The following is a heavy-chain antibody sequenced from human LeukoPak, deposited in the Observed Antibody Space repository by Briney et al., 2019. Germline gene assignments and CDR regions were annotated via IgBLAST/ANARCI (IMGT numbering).Heavy chain of an antibody. CDR1: GYTFTGYY. J-gene: IGHJ6*03. CDR2: INPNSGGT. V-gene: IGHV1-2*02. CDR3: ARDSGYEFYYYYYYMDV. D-gene: IGHD5-12*01. Sequence: GASVKVSCKASGYTFTGYYMHWVRQAPGQGREWMGWINPNSGGTSYSQKFQGRVTMTRDTSIRTAYMDLSKLRSDDTAVYYCARDSGYEFYYYYYYMDVWGKGTTVTVSS.